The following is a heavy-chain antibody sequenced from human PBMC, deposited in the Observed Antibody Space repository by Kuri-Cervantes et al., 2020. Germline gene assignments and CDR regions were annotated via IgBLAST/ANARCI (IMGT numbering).Heavy chain of an antibody. D-gene: IGHD6-19*01. Sequence: GETLKISCAAPGFTFGNHAMSWVRQSPGKGLEWVSAISGSGDNTYYADSVKGRFTISRDNSKNTLYLQMSSLRAEDTAVYYCARDSSGWYEAGDYDYWGQGTLVTVSS. J-gene: IGHJ4*02. CDR2: ISGSGDNT. CDR3: ARDSSGWYEAGDYDY. V-gene: IGHV3-23*01. CDR1: GFTFGNHA.